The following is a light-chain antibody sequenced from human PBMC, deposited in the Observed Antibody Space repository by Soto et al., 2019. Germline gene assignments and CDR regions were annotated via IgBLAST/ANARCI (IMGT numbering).Light chain of an antibody. Sequence: EIVLPQYPGTLSLAPGERATLSCRASQSVSNNYLAWYQQKPGQAPRLLIYGASNRATGIPDRFSGSGSGTDFTLTISRLEPEDFAVYYCQQYGSSGTFGQGTKVDIK. CDR2: GAS. CDR1: QSVSNNY. J-gene: IGKJ1*01. CDR3: QQYGSSGT. V-gene: IGKV3-20*01.